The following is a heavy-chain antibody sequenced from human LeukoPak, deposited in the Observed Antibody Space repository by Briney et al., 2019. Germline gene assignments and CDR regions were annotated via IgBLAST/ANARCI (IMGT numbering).Heavy chain of an antibody. D-gene: IGHD3-10*01. Sequence: SETLSLTCTVSGGSISSSIYFWGWIRQPPGRGLEWIGSIHYSGSTYHDPSLKSRVAISIDTSKNQFSLKLSSVTAADTAVCYCARQLYASGTYYAPMDVWGKGTTVTISS. CDR2: IHYSGST. V-gene: IGHV4-39*01. J-gene: IGHJ6*03. CDR3: ARQLYASGTYYAPMDV. CDR1: GGSISSSIYF.